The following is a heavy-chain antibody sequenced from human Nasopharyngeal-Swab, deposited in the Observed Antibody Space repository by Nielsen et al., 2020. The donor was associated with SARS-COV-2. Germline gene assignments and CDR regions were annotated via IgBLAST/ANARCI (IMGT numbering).Heavy chain of an antibody. CDR2: ISYDGSNK. Sequence: GESLKISWASSGFTFSSYAMHWVRQAPGKGLEWVAVISYDGSNKYYADSVKGRFTISRDNSKNTLYLQMNSLRAEDTAVYYCARDLGDVWGKGTTVTVSS. V-gene: IGHV3-30-3*01. CDR3: ARDLGDV. J-gene: IGHJ6*04. CDR1: GFTFSSYA.